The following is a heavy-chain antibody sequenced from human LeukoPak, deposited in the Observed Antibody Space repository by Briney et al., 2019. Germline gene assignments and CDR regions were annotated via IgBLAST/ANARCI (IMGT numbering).Heavy chain of an antibody. CDR2: FDPEDGET. J-gene: IGHJ5*02. V-gene: IGHV1-24*01. CDR1: GYTLTELS. CDR3: ATDRGYYGSGSWFDP. Sequence: ASVKVSCKVSGYTLTELSMHWVRQAPGKGLEWMGGFDPEDGETIYAQKLQGRVTMTEDTSTDTAYMELSSLRSEDTAVYYCATDRGYYGSGSWFDPWGQGTLVTVSP. D-gene: IGHD3-10*01.